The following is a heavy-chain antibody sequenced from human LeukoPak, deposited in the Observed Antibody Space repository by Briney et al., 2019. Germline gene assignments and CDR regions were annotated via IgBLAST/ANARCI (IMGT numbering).Heavy chain of an antibody. CDR1: GGSISSYY. Sequence: PSETLSLTCTVSGGSISSYYWSWIRQPPGKGLEWIGYIYYSGSTNYNPSLKSRVTISVDTSKNQFSLKLSSVTAADTAVYYCARDLDSLDAFDIWGQGTMVTVSS. CDR2: IYYSGST. V-gene: IGHV4-59*01. D-gene: IGHD5-18*01. J-gene: IGHJ3*02. CDR3: ARDLDSLDAFDI.